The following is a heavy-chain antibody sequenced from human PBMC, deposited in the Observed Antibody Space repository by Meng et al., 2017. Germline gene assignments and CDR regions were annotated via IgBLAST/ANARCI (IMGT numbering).Heavy chain of an antibody. Sequence: VERGLVGAWLKKPVASGTVSCKASGYTFTGYYMHWVRQAPGQGLEWMGRINPNSGGTNYAQKFQGRVTMTRDTSISTAYMELSRLRSDDTAVYYCATFGVVTKNPYYYYYGTDVWGQGTTVTVSS. J-gene: IGHJ6*02. CDR3: ATFGVVTKNPYYYYYGTDV. V-gene: IGHV1-2*06. CDR2: INPNSGGT. CDR1: GYTFTGYY. D-gene: IGHD3-3*01.